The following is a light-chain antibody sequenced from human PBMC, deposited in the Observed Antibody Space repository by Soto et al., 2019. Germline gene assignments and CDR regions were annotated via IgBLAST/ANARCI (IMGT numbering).Light chain of an antibody. V-gene: IGKV3-20*01. CDR3: QYYGNSPLT. J-gene: IGKJ1*01. CDR2: GAS. CDR1: QSVSGRY. Sequence: EIVLTQSPGTLSLSPGERATLSCRASQSVSGRYLAWYQQKPGQAPRLLIYGASSRATGIPDRFSGGGSGTDFTLTITRLEPEDFAVYYCQYYGNSPLTFGQGTKVDIK.